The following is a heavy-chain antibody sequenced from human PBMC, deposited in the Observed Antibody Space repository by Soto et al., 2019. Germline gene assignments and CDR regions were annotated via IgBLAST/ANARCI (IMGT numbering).Heavy chain of an antibody. J-gene: IGHJ5*02. CDR2: IYYSGST. CDR3: ATEGGIVDANWFGP. V-gene: IGHV4-39*02. D-gene: IGHD2-8*01. Sequence: QLRLQESGPGLVKPSETLSLTCTVSGDSISRSRYYWGWIRQSPGKGLEWIGSIYYSGSTYYNLSLRSRITRSLATSKSQFSLNLSSVTAADTAVYYGATEGGIVDANWFGPWGQGIWVTVSA. CDR1: GDSISRSRYY.